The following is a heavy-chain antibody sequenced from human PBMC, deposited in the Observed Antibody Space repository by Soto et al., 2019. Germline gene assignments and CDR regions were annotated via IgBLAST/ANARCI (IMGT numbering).Heavy chain of an antibody. Sequence: GGSLRLSCVGSGFTFSSNWMSWVRQAPGKGLEWVSAITGSGGRTYYADSVKGRFTISRDNSKNTLYLQMNSLRAEDTAVYYCAKGLTGAPYYAMDVWGQGTTVTVSS. J-gene: IGHJ6*02. CDR3: AKGLTGAPYYAMDV. CDR2: ITGSGGRT. CDR1: GFTFSSNW. D-gene: IGHD7-27*01. V-gene: IGHV3-23*01.